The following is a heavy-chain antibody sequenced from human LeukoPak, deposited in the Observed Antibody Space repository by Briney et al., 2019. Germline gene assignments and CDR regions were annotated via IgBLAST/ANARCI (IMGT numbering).Heavy chain of an antibody. D-gene: IGHD4-23*01. J-gene: IGHJ4*02. CDR3: ARDDASRGFAGNSPLDY. CDR1: GYTFTSYG. Sequence: ASVKVSCKASGYTFTSYGISWVRQAPGQGLEWMGWISGYNDNTNYAQKVQGRVTMTTDTSTSTAYMELRSLRSDDAAVYSCARDDASRGFAGNSPLDYWGQGTLITVSS. V-gene: IGHV1-18*01. CDR2: ISGYNDNT.